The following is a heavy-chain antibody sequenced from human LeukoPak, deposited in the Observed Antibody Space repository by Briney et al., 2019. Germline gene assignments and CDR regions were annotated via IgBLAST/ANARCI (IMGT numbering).Heavy chain of an antibody. J-gene: IGHJ4*02. CDR1: GFTFDDYA. Sequence: GRSLRLSCAASGFTFDDYAMHWVRQAPGKGLEWVSGISWNSGSIGYADSVKGRFTISRDNARNSLYLQMNSLRAEDTALYYCAKDCYGSGSYPDYWGQGTLVTVSS. D-gene: IGHD3-10*01. CDR2: ISWNSGSI. CDR3: AKDCYGSGSYPDY. V-gene: IGHV3-9*01.